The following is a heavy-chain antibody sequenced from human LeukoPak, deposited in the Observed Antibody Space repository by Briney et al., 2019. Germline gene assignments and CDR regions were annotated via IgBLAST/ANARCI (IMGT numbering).Heavy chain of an antibody. J-gene: IGHJ4*02. Sequence: SETLSLTCTVSGGSISSYYWSWLRQPPGKGLEWIGYIYYSGSTNYNPSLTSRVTISVDTSKNQFSLKLSSVTAADTAVYYCARAPLSSTFDYWGQGTLVTVSS. D-gene: IGHD2-2*01. CDR3: ARAPLSSTFDY. V-gene: IGHV4-59*01. CDR1: GGSISSYY. CDR2: IYYSGST.